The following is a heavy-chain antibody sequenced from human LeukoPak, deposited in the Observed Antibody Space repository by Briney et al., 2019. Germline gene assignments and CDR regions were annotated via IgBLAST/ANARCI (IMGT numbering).Heavy chain of an antibody. J-gene: IGHJ4*02. V-gene: IGHV3-53*01. CDR1: GFTFSSYS. D-gene: IGHD1-26*01. CDR2: IYSGGST. Sequence: GGSLRLSCAASGFTFSSYSMSWVRQAPGKGLEWVSVIYSGGSTYYADSVKGRFTISRDNSKNTLYLQMNSLRAEDTAVYYCARDEMGAFDYWGQGTLVTVSS. CDR3: ARDEMGAFDY.